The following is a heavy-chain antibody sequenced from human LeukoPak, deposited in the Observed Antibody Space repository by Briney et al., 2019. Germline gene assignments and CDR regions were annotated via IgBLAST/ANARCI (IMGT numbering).Heavy chain of an antibody. CDR2: IYHSGST. Sequence: SQTLSLTCTVSGGSISSGDYYWSWIRQPPGKGLEWIGYIYHSGSTYFNPSLESRVTISVDTSKNQFSLKLSSVTAADTAVYYCARGPDSSGYYYFDFWGQGTLVTVSS. J-gene: IGHJ4*02. V-gene: IGHV4-30-4*01. D-gene: IGHD3-22*01. CDR1: GGSISSGDYY. CDR3: ARGPDSSGYYYFDF.